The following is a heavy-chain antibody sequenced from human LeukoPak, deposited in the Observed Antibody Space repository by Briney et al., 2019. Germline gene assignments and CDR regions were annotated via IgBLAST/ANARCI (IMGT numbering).Heavy chain of an antibody. CDR3: ARARMSRILTGYYSGDPFGWFDP. CDR2: IKQDGSEK. D-gene: IGHD3-9*01. J-gene: IGHJ5*02. Sequence: GGSLRLSCAASGFTFSSYWMSWVRQAPGKGLEWVANIKQDGSEKHYVDSVKGRFTISRDNAKNSLYLQMNSLRAEDTAVYYCARARMSRILTGYYSGDPFGWFDPWGQGTLVTVSS. V-gene: IGHV3-7*01. CDR1: GFTFSSYW.